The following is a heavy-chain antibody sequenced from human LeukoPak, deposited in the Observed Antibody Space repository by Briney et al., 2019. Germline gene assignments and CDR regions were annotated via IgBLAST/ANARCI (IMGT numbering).Heavy chain of an antibody. Sequence: QAGGSLRLSCAASGFTFSSYAMSWVRQAPGKGLEWVSAIRGSGGSTYYADSVKGRFTISRDNSKNTLYLQMNSLRAEDTAVYYCAKGDYYGSGSYYNVYYFDYWGQGTLVTVSS. CDR1: GFTFSSYA. V-gene: IGHV3-23*01. D-gene: IGHD3-10*01. CDR2: IRGSGGST. CDR3: AKGDYYGSGSYYNVYYFDY. J-gene: IGHJ4*02.